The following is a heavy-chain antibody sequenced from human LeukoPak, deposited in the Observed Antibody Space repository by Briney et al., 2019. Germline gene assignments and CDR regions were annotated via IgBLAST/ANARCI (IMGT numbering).Heavy chain of an antibody. Sequence: GASVKVSCKTSGYTFTSSAMHWVRQAPGQRLEWMGWINAGNGNTKYSQKFQDRVTITRDTSASTAYMEVSSLRSEDTAVYYCARVGQVGSLDFWGQGTLVTVSS. CDR1: GYTFTSSA. J-gene: IGHJ4*02. D-gene: IGHD1-26*01. CDR2: INAGNGNT. CDR3: ARVGQVGSLDF. V-gene: IGHV1-3*01.